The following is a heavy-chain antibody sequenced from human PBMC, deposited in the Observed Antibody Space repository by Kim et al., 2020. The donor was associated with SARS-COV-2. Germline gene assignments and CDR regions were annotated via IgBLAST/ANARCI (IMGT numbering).Heavy chain of an antibody. V-gene: IGHV1-18*04. CDR1: GYTFTSYG. Sequence: ASVKVSCKASGYTFTSYGISWVRQAPGQGLEWMGWISAYNGNTNYAQKLQGRVTMTTDTSTSTAYMELRSLRSDDTAVYYCARDPVSSSWYGDYYYYGLDVWGQGTTVTVSS. J-gene: IGHJ6*02. D-gene: IGHD6-13*01. CDR3: ARDPVSSSWYGDYYYYGLDV. CDR2: ISAYNGNT.